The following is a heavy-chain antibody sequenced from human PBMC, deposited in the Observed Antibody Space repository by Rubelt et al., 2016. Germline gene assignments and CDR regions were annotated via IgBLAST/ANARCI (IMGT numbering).Heavy chain of an antibody. CDR3: AREGDYYYGMDV. J-gene: IGHJ6*02. Sequence: QVQLVQSGAEVKKPGASVKVSCKASGYTFTGYYMHWVRQAPGQGLEWLGGINPNSGGTNDAQNFQGRVTMTRDTSISTAYMELSRLRSDDTAVYYCAREGDYYYGMDVWGQGTTVTVSS. D-gene: IGHD3-16*01. V-gene: IGHV1-2*02. CDR2: INPNSGGT. CDR1: GYTFTGYY.